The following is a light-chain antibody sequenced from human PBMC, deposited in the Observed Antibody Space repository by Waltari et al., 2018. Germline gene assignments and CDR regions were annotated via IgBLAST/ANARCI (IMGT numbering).Light chain of an antibody. V-gene: IGLV3-21*03. J-gene: IGLJ1*01. CDR2: DDS. Sequence: SSVLAQPASVSVAPGKPARITCQGPNIGSQNLHWYQLRPGQAPVLVVHDDSERPSVSPGRVSGYNSGNMATLIIRGVEAGDEADYFCQVWDGSSDHYVFGTGTAVAV. CDR1: NIGSQN. CDR3: QVWDGSSDHYV.